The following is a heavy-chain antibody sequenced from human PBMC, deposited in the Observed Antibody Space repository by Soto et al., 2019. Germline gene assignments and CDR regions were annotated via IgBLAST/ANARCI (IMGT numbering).Heavy chain of an antibody. J-gene: IGHJ4*01. CDR1: GFTFSNAW. CDR2: IKSKTDGGTT. V-gene: IGHV3-15*01. D-gene: IGHD6-19*01. Sequence: EVQLVESGGGLVKPGGSLRLSCAASGFTFSNAWMSWVRQAPGKGLEWVGRIKSKTDGGTTDYAAPVKGRFTISRDDSXXTLXXXXXXXXXXXXXXXYCTPPRSGWYYFDYXXXGXXXTVSX. CDR3: TPPRSGWYYFDY.